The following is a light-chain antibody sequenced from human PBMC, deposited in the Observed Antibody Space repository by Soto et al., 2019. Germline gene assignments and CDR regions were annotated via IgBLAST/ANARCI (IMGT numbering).Light chain of an antibody. J-gene: IGKJ1*01. Sequence: DIQMTQSASFLSASVGDRVTITCRASQSISSFLNWYQQKPGKAPRLLIYAASSLQSGVPSRFSASGSGTDFTLTISSLQPEDFATYYCQQSYSTPETFGQGTKVEIK. CDR3: QQSYSTPET. CDR1: QSISSF. CDR2: AAS. V-gene: IGKV1-39*01.